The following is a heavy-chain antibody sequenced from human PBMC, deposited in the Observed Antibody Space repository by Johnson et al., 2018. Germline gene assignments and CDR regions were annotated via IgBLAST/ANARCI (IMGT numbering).Heavy chain of an antibody. V-gene: IGHV3-30*18. CDR2: ISFDGSSK. J-gene: IGHJ6*02. D-gene: IGHD3-22*01. CDR3: AKDLGDFITMIVVTEHYGMYV. CDR1: GFTFSSYG. Sequence: QVQLVESGGGVVQPGMSLRLSCAASGFTFSSYGMHWVRQAPGKGLEWVAVISFDGSSKYYADSVKGRFTTSRDNSKNTLYLQMNSLRAEDTALYYCAKDLGDFITMIVVTEHYGMYVWGQGTTVTVSS.